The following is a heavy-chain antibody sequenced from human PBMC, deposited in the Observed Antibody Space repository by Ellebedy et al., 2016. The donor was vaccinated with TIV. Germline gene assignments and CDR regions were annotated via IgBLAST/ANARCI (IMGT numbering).Heavy chain of an antibody. CDR1: GESSSGYY. CDR2: INDSGIT. CDR3: ARFRPHCSTDSCYLNAFEN. J-gene: IGHJ3*02. V-gene: IGHV4-34*01. D-gene: IGHD2-2*01. Sequence: SETLSLXXAVYGESSSGYYWSWIRQPPGKGLEWIGEINDSGITKYNPSLKSRVTMSVDTSRNQVSLELSSVTAADTAVYYCARFRPHCSTDSCYLNAFENWGQGTRVTVSS.